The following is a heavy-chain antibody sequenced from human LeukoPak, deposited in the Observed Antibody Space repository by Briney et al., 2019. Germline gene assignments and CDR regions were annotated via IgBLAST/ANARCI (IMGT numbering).Heavy chain of an antibody. D-gene: IGHD6-6*01. CDR1: GFTFSSYS. Sequence: PGGSLRLSCAASGFTFSSYSMNWVRQAPGKGLEWVSYISSSSSTIYYADSVKGRFTISRDNAKNSLCLQMNSLRAEDTAVYYCASIAARPGWGQGTLVTVSS. CDR2: ISSSSSTI. V-gene: IGHV3-48*01. CDR3: ASIAARPG. J-gene: IGHJ4*02.